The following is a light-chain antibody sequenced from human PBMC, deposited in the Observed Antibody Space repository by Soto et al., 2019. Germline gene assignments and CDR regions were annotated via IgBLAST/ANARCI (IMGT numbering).Light chain of an antibody. V-gene: IGKV3-20*01. CDR3: QQCGSSPPGT. CDR1: RSLNFIY. J-gene: IGKJ5*01. CDR2: DKX. Sequence: IVLTQFPGTMALSPGARATLSXRARRSLNFIYLAWPQYKPGHATRIXXXDKXSRATGIPERFNGSGPGTAFTLTISRLEPEESAVYYCQQCGSSPPGTFGQGTRLEIK.